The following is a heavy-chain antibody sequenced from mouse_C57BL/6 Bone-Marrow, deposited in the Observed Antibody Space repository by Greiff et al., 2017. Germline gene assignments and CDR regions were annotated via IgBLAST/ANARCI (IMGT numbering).Heavy chain of an antibody. J-gene: IGHJ4*01. CDR3: ARSMTMDY. Sequence: VQLQQSGPELVKPGASVKISCKASGYTFTDYYMNWVKQSHGKSLEWIGDINPNNGGTSYNQKFKGKATLTVDKSSSTAYMELRSLTSEDSAVYYCARSMTMDYWGQGTSVTVSS. CDR2: INPNNGGT. CDR1: GYTFTDYY. V-gene: IGHV1-26*01.